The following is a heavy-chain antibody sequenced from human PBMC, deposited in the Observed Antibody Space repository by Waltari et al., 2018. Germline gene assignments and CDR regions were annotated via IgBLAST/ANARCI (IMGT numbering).Heavy chain of an antibody. D-gene: IGHD2-2*01. CDR2: INPSGGGT. Sequence: QVQLVQSGAEVKKPGASVKVSCKASGYTFTSYYMHWVRQAPGQGLEWMGIINPSGGGTSYAQKFQGRVTMTRDTSTSTVYMELRSLRSEDTAVYYCARAGVYCSSTGCQYGHWFDPWGQGTLVTVSS. J-gene: IGHJ5*02. CDR3: ARAGVYCSSTGCQYGHWFDP. V-gene: IGHV1-46*01. CDR1: GYTFTSYY.